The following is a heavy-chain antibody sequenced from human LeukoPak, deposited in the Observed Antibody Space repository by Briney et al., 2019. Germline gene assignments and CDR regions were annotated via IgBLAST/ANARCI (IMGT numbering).Heavy chain of an antibody. V-gene: IGHV3-33*01. CDR3: ASQISYCSSTSCYRGYYYYGMDV. CDR2: IWYDGSNK. CDR1: GFTFSSYG. Sequence: GGSLRLSCAASGFTFSSYGMHWVRQAPGKGLEWVAVIWYDGSNKYYADSVKGRFTISRDNSKNTLYLQMNSLRAEDTAVYYCASQISYCSSTSCYRGYYYYGMDVWGQGTTVTVSS. J-gene: IGHJ6*02. D-gene: IGHD2-2*02.